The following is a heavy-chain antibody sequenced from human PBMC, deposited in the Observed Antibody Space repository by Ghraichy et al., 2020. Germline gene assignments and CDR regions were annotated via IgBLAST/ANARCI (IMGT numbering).Heavy chain of an antibody. Sequence: ASVKVSCKASGYTFTSNGVSWVRQAPGQGLEWMGWISTYNGNTYYAEKFQGRVTMTTDTSTSTAYMELRSLRSDDTAIYYCARGRVKAVAVFDYWGQGTLVTVSS. CDR3: ARGRVKAVAVFDY. CDR1: GYTFTSNG. D-gene: IGHD6-19*01. J-gene: IGHJ4*02. CDR2: ISTYNGNT. V-gene: IGHV1-18*04.